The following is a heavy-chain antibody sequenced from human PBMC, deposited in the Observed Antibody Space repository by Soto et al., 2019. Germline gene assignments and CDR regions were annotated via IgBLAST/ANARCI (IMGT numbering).Heavy chain of an antibody. CDR1: GGSFRGYY. Sequence: QVQLQQWGAGLLKPSETLSLTCAVYGGSFRGYYWTWIRQPPGTGLEWIGEINHSGSTNYNPSLTSRVTISVDTSKNQFYLTLTSVAAADTGVYYCARDKIAGLVDYWGQGTLVTVSS. J-gene: IGHJ4*02. D-gene: IGHD2-21*01. CDR2: INHSGST. CDR3: ARDKIAGLVDY. V-gene: IGHV4-34*01.